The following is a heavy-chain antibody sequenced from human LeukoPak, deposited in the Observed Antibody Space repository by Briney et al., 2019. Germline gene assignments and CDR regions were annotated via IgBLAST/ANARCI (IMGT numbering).Heavy chain of an antibody. CDR2: IKQDGSEI. CDR1: GLTFSSYW. Sequence: TGGSLRLSCAASGLTFSSYWMSWVRQAPGKGLEWVANIKQDGSEIYYVDSVKGRFTISRDNAKNSLYLQMNSLRAEDTAVYYCARVYECSSGWYRNDYWGQGTLVTVSS. CDR3: ARVYECSSGWYRNDY. D-gene: IGHD6-19*01. J-gene: IGHJ4*02. V-gene: IGHV3-7*01.